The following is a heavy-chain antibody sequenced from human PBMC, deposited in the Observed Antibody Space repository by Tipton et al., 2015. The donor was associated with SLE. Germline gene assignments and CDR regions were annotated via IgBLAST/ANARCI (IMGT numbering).Heavy chain of an antibody. J-gene: IGHJ4*02. Sequence: TLSLTCTVSGYSISSGYYWGWIRQPPGKGLEWIGSIYYSGSTNYNPSLKSRVTISVDTSKNQFSLKLSSVTAADTAVYYCARVGSGVDYWGQGTLVTVSS. V-gene: IGHV4-38-2*02. CDR3: ARVGSGVDY. CDR1: GYSISSGYY. D-gene: IGHD3-10*01. CDR2: IYYSGST.